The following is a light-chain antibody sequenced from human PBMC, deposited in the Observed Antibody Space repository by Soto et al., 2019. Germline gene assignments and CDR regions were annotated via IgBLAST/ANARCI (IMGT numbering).Light chain of an antibody. CDR3: QQYNDWYT. Sequence: EIVLTQSPATLSLSPGERATLSCRASLSVSSNLAWYQHKPGQAPRLLIYGASTRATGIPARFSGSGSGTEFTLTINGLQSEDFAVYYCQQYNDWYTFGQGTKLEIK. J-gene: IGKJ2*01. CDR2: GAS. V-gene: IGKV3-15*01. CDR1: LSVSSN.